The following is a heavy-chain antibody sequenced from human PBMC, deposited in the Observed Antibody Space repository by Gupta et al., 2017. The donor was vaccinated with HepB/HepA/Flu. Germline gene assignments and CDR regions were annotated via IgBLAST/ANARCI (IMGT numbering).Heavy chain of an antibody. CDR2: ISSSSSYI. CDR1: GFTFSSYS. J-gene: IGHJ6*02. V-gene: IGHV3-21*01. CDR3: ARDIVATNYYYGMDV. D-gene: IGHD5-12*01. Sequence: EVQLVESGGGLVKPGGSLRLSCEASGFTFSSYSMNWVRQAPGQGLEWVSSISSSSSYIYYADSVKGRFTISRDNAKNSLYLQMNSLRAEDTAVYYCARDIVATNYYYGMDVWGQGTTVTVSS.